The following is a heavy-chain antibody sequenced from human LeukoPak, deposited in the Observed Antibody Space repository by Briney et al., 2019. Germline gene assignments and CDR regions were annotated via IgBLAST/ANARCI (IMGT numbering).Heavy chain of an antibody. J-gene: IGHJ4*02. D-gene: IGHD2-2*01. CDR1: GGSISSSSYY. CDR2: IYYSGST. CDR3: ASPSPHCSSTSCPNGGFFDY. V-gene: IGHV4-39*01. Sequence: SETLSLTXTVSGGSISSSSYYWGWIRQPPGKGLEWIGSIYYSGSTYYNPSLKSRVTISVDTSKNQFSLKLSSVTAADTAVYYCASPSPHCSSTSCPNGGFFDYWGQGTLVTVSS.